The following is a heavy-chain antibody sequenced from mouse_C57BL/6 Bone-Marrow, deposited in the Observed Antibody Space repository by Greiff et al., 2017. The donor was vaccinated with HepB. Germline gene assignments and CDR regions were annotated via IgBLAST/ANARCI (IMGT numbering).Heavy chain of an antibody. J-gene: IGHJ3*01. Sequence: VQLQQSGPELVKPGASVKISCKASGYSFTGYYMNWVKQSPEKSLEWIGEINPSTGGTTYNQKFKAKATLTVDKSSSTAYMQLKSLTSEDSAVYYCARSAQATAYWGQGTLVTVSA. CDR1: GYSFTGYY. CDR2: INPSTGGT. CDR3: ARSAQATAY. D-gene: IGHD3-2*02. V-gene: IGHV1-42*01.